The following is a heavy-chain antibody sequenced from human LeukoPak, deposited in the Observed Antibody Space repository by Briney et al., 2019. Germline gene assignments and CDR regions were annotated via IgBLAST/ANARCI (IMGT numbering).Heavy chain of an antibody. CDR1: GFTFSNFA. D-gene: IGHD6-13*01. V-gene: IGHV3-21*01. Sequence: GGSLRLSCAASGFTFSNFAMTWVRQAPGKGLEWVSSIVGSSSTYYADSLKGRFTISRDNAKNSLYLQMNSLRAEDTAVYYCARIGAGSSRDYWGQGTLVTVSS. CDR2: IVGSSST. J-gene: IGHJ4*02. CDR3: ARIGAGSSRDY.